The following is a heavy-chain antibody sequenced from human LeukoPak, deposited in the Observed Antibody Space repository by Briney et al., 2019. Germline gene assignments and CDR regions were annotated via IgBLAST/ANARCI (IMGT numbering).Heavy chain of an antibody. D-gene: IGHD3-22*01. J-gene: IGHJ4*02. CDR3: AKVTGDYYDTSGALDY. Sequence: GGSLRLSCAASGFIFSSYGMHWVRQAPGEGLEWVARIWHDGSNDDYADSVKGRFTISRDNSKNTLYLQMNSLRAEDTAIYYCAKVTGDYYDTSGALDYWGQGTLVTVSS. V-gene: IGHV3-33*06. CDR1: GFIFSSYG. CDR2: IWHDGSND.